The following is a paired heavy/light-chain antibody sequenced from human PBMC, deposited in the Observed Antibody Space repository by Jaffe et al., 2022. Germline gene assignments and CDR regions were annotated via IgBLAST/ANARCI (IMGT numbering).Heavy chain of an antibody. CDR2: IYSRGST. J-gene: IGHJ5*02. D-gene: IGHD3-10*01. CDR3: ARQVPPGWYDP. CDR1: GGSISSSTSY. V-gene: IGHV4-39*01. Sequence: QLQLQESGPGLVKPSETLSLTCSVSGGSISSSTSYWVWIRQPPGKGLEWIGSIYSRGSTYYSPSFQSRVTVSLDTSNNQFALRLNSVTAADTAVYYCARQVPPGWYDPWGQGTLVTVSS.
Light chain of an antibody. J-gene: IGLJ3*02. CDR2: EVT. CDR1: SSDVGGYNL. V-gene: IGLV2-8*01. CDR3: NSYAGGNNWV. Sequence: QSALTQPPSASGSPGQSVTISCTGTSSDVGGYNLVSWYQQYPGKAPKLMIYEVTKRPSGVPDRFSGSKSGNTASLTVSGLQAEDEADYYCNSYAGGNNWVFGGGTKLTVL.